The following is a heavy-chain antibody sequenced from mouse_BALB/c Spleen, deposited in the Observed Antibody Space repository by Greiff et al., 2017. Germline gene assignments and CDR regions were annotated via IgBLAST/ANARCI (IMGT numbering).Heavy chain of an antibody. J-gene: IGHJ4*01. V-gene: IGHV2-9*02. CDR3: DSDNSGYDYAMDY. Sequence: VHLVESGPGLVAPSQCLSITCTASGFSLTSYGVHWVRQPPGKGLEWLGVIWAGGSTNYNSAPMSRLSISKDNSKSQVFLKMNRLRTDDTAMYYCDSDNSGYDYAMDYWGQGTSVTVSS. D-gene: IGHD1-2*01. CDR2: IWAGGST. CDR1: GFSLTSYG.